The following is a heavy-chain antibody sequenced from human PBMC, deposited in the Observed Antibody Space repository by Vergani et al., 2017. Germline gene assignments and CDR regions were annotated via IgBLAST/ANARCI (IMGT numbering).Heavy chain of an antibody. CDR1: GFTVSSNY. J-gene: IGHJ3*02. D-gene: IGHD6-13*01. CDR3: AKIYSSSWYRVGAFDI. Sequence: EVQLVESGGGLIQPGGSLRLSCAASGFTVSSNYMSWVRQAPGKGLEWVSVIYSGGSTYYADSVKGRFTISRDNSKNTLYLQMNSLRAEDTAVYYCAKIYSSSWYRVGAFDIWGQGTMVTVSS. CDR2: IYSGGST. V-gene: IGHV3-53*01.